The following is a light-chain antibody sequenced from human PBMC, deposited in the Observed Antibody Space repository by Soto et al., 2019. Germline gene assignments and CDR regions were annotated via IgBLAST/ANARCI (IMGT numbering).Light chain of an antibody. J-gene: IGKJ5*01. CDR1: PGMLNA. CDR3: QQYDNLPIA. CDR2: GAS. V-gene: IGKV1-33*01. Sequence: IQMTQSPSSLSASVGDRVTISCRASPGMLNALGWYQQKPVKPPKVLIYGASNLQSGVPPSFSGSGSGTDFTFTISSLQPEDIATYYCQQYDNLPIAFGQGTRLEIK.